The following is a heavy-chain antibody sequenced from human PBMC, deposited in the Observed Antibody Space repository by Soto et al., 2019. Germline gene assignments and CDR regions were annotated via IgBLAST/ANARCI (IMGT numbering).Heavy chain of an antibody. CDR3: ARQPEWLRVYYMDV. CDR1: GGCITSGSYY. V-gene: IGHV4-39*01. D-gene: IGHD3-3*01. CDR2: ASYSGST. J-gene: IGHJ6*03. Sequence: QLQLQESGPGLVKPSETLSLTCSVSGGCITSGSYYWGWIRQPPGKGLEWIGSASYSGSTYYNPSLKSRVTISVDTSKNQFSLRLSSVTAADTAVFYCARQPEWLRVYYMDVWGKGTTVTVSS.